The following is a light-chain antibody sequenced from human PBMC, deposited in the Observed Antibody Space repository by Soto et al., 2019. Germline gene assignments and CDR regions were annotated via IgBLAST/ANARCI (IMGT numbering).Light chain of an antibody. J-gene: IGKJ3*01. CDR3: QKYNSALLFT. CDR2: AAS. CDR1: QGISNY. V-gene: IGKV1-27*01. Sequence: DIQMTQSPSSLSASVGDRVTITCRASQGISNYLAWYQQKPGKVPKLLIYAASTLQSGVPSGFSGSGSGTDFTLTISSLQPEDVATYYCQKYNSALLFTFGPGTKVDIK.